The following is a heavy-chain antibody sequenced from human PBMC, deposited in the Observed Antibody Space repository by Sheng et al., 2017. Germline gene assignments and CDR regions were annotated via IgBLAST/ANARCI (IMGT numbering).Heavy chain of an antibody. Sequence: QVQLVESGGGVVQPGRSLRLSCAASGFTFSSYAMHWVRQAPGKGLEWVAVISYDGSNKYYADSVKGRFTISRDNSKNTLYLQMNSLRAEDTAVYYCARNYGDYEYGSGYWGQGTLVTV. CDR1: GFTFSSYA. D-gene: IGHD4-17*01. CDR3: ARNYGDYEYGSGY. J-gene: IGHJ4*02. V-gene: IGHV3-30*01. CDR2: ISYDGSNK.